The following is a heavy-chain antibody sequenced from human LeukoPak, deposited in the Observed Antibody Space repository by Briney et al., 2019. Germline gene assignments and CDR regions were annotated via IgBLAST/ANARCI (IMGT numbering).Heavy chain of an antibody. D-gene: IGHD5-24*01. V-gene: IGHV3-48*01. CDR2: IGISSGNT. Sequence: GGSLRLSCAASGFTFSDYSMNWVPQARGKGLEWISYIGISSGNTKYADSVKGRFTISGDKAKNSLYLQMNSLRVEDTAVYYCARDYKYAFDNWGQGTLVTVSS. J-gene: IGHJ4*02. CDR1: GFTFSDYS. CDR3: ARDYKYAFDN.